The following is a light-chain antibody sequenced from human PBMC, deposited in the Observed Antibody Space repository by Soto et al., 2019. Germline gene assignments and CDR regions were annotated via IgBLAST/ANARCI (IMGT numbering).Light chain of an antibody. CDR3: SAWDDSLNGVV. CDR2: SNT. V-gene: IGLV1-44*01. CDR1: SSNIGSHT. J-gene: IGLJ2*01. Sequence: QSVLTQPPSASGTPGQTIAISCSGGSSNIGSHTVNWYQQLPGTAPRLLIYSNTQRPSGVPDRFSGTKSGTSASLATSGLQSEDEGDYYYSAWDDSLNGVVFGGGTKVTVL.